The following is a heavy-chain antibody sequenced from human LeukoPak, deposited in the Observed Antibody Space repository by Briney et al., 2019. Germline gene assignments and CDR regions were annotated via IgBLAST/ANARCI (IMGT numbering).Heavy chain of an antibody. J-gene: IGHJ4*02. CDR3: ARDRGRIMISFGGGNHIDY. D-gene: IGHD3-16*01. CDR2: ISGGGGNT. CDR1: GFTFAGHA. Sequence: GGSLRLSCAASGFTFAGHAMIWVRQAPGGGLEWVSSISGGGGNTYYADSVKGRFTISRDNSKNTLYLQMNRLRAEDTAVYYCARDRGRIMISFGGGNHIDYWGQGILVTVSS. V-gene: IGHV3-23*01.